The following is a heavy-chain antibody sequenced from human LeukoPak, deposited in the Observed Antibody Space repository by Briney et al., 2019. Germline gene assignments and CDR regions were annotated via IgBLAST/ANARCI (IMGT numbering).Heavy chain of an antibody. CDR1: GFTFDEYA. J-gene: IGHJ6*03. Sequence: GGSLRLSCAASGFTFDEYAMHWVRQPPGKGLEGVSGISWNSYGIGYADSVKGRFTISRDNAKNSLYLQMNSLRAEDMALYYCAKGVGTSYHYHMDVWGKGTTVIVSS. CDR2: ISWNSYGI. CDR3: AKGVGTSYHYHMDV. D-gene: IGHD1-26*01. V-gene: IGHV3-9*03.